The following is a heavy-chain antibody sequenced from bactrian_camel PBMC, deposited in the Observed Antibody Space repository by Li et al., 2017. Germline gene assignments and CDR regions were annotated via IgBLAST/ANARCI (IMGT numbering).Heavy chain of an antibody. J-gene: IGHJ4*01. CDR3: ATWMGWVLMY. V-gene: IGHV3S1*01. Sequence: HVQLVESGGGLVEPGGSLRVSCEASGFSFSGPSMTWVRQAPGKGLEWVSSINSGGDSTYYADSVKGRFTISRDNAKNTLYLQLNSLKSEDTALYYCATWMGWVLMYWGQGTQVTVS. D-gene: IGHD5*01. CDR1: GFSFSGPS. CDR2: INSGGDST.